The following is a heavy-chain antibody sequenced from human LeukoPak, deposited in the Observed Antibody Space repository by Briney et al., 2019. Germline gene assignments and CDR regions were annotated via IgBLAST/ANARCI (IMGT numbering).Heavy chain of an antibody. Sequence: PSETLSLTCTVSGGSISGGSYYWSWIRQPPGKGQEWIGYIYYSGSTKYNLSLKSRVTISVDTSKNQLSLKLSSVTAADTAVYYCARGEYGLFDYWGQGTLVTVSS. CDR3: ARGEYGLFDY. CDR2: IYYSGST. J-gene: IGHJ4*02. D-gene: IGHD2/OR15-2a*01. CDR1: GGSISGGSYY. V-gene: IGHV4-61*01.